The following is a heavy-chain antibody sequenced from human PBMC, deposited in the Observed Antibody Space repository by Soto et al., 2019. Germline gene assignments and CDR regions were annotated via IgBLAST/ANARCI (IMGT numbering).Heavy chain of an antibody. CDR2: ISAYNGNT. CDR3: ARDRAVAGPSAEYFQH. J-gene: IGHJ1*01. CDR1: GYTFTSYG. V-gene: IGHV1-18*01. Sequence: ASVKVSCKASGYTFTSYGISWVRQAPGQGLEWMGWISAYNGNTNYAQKLQGRVTMTTDTSTSTAYMELRSLRSDDTAVYYCARDRAVAGPSAEYFQHWGQGTLVTVS. D-gene: IGHD6-19*01.